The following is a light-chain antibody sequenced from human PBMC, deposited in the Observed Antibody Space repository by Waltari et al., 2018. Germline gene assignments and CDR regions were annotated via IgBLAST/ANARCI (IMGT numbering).Light chain of an antibody. J-gene: IGLJ2*01. CDR1: SLRHYF. CDR2: AKS. V-gene: IGLV3-19*01. CDR3: NSRDTSGSHLPI. Sequence: SSELTQVPAVSVALGQTVRITCQGDSLRHYFASWYQQKPGQAPLLVIYAKSNRPSGIPDRFSGSSSGNTASLTITGAQAEDEADYYCNSRDTSGSHLPIFGGGTKLTVL.